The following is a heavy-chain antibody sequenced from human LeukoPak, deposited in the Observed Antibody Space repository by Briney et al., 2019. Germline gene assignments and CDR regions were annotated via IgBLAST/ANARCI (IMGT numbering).Heavy chain of an antibody. D-gene: IGHD4-17*01. Sequence: PGGSLRLSCAASGFRFSNSWMYWVRQAPGKGLEWVAVISYDGSNKYHADSVKGRFTVSRDNSKNTLYLQMNSLRAEDTAVYYCARETGSAVGSTDFDYWGQGTLVTVSS. CDR1: GFRFSNSW. V-gene: IGHV3-30-3*01. CDR3: ARETGSAVGSTDFDY. CDR2: ISYDGSNK. J-gene: IGHJ4*02.